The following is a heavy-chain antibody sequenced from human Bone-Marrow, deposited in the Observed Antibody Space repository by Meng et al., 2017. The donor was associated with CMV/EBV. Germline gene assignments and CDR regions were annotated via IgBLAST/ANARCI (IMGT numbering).Heavy chain of an antibody. D-gene: IGHD3-10*01. CDR1: GYSFAAYY. J-gene: IGHJ4*02. Sequence: ASVKVSCKASGYSFAAYYMHWVRQAPGQRFEWLGWMTPNSGGPQYAQKFQGRVTMTRDTSTSTDYMELSSLTSADTAVYYCARDFGRSADYWGQGTLVTVSS. CDR2: MTPNSGGP. V-gene: IGHV1-2*02. CDR3: ARDFGRSADY.